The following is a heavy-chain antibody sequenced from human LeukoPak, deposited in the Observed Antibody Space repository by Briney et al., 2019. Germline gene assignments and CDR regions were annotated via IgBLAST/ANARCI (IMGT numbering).Heavy chain of an antibody. CDR1: GFTFSSYS. V-gene: IGHV3-21*01. CDR2: ISSSSSYI. J-gene: IGHJ4*02. D-gene: IGHD3-3*01. CDR3: VRPPTHYDFWSGYYS. Sequence: GGSLRLSCAASGFTFSSYSMNWVRQAPGKGLEWVSSISSSSSYIYYADSVKGRFTISRDNAKNSLYLQMNSLRAEDTAVYYCVRPPTHYDFWSGYYSWGQGTLVTVSS.